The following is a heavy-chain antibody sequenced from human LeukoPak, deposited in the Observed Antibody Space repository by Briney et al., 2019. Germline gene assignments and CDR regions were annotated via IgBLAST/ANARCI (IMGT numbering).Heavy chain of an antibody. J-gene: IGHJ4*02. D-gene: IGHD3-10*01. CDR1: GGSFSAYY. CDR2: INHSGIT. Sequence: PSEILSLTCAVYGGSFSAYYWSWIRQPPGKGLEWIGEINHSGITNYNPSLKSRVTISVDTSNNQFSLKLSSVTAADTAVYYCARDIGYGSGSSFDYWGQGTLVTVSS. V-gene: IGHV4-34*01. CDR3: ARDIGYGSGSSFDY.